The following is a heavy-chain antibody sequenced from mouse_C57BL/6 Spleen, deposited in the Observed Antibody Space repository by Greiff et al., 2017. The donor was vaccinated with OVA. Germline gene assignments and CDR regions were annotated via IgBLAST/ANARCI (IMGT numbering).Heavy chain of an antibody. D-gene: IGHD1-1*01. J-gene: IGHJ1*03. CDR3: ARGTVVRRYFDV. V-gene: IGHV1-26*01. CDR2: INPNNGGT. Sequence: EVQLQQSGPELVKPGASVKISCKASGYTFTDYYMNWVKQSHGKSLEWIGDINPNNGGTTYNQKFKGKATLTVDKSSSTAYMELRSRTSEDSAVYYCARGTVVRRYFDVWGTGTTVTVSS. CDR1: GYTFTDYY.